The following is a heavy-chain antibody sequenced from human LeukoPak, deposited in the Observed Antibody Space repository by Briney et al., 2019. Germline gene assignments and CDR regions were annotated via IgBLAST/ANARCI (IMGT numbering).Heavy chain of an antibody. Sequence: GGSLRLSCAASGFAFDDYALHWVRQAPGKGLEWVSGISWDIYTIGYADSVKGRFTISRGNAKNSLYLQMNSLRAEDTALYYCAKDKGSGPRSGYFQHWGQGTLVTVSS. J-gene: IGHJ1*01. V-gene: IGHV3-9*01. D-gene: IGHD6-19*01. CDR3: AKDKGSGPRSGYFQH. CDR1: GFAFDDYA. CDR2: ISWDIYTI.